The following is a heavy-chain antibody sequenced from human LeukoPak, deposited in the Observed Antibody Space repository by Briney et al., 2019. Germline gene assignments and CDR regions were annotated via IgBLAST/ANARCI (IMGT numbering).Heavy chain of an antibody. CDR3: VRVATTPDY. J-gene: IGHJ4*02. Sequence: GGSLRLSCAASGFTFSDYYMSWIRQAPGKGLEWVAYTGGLRNTTYYADSVKGRFTIFRDIAKHSLFLQMDSLRAEDTALYYCVRVATTPDYWGQGTLVTVSS. V-gene: IGHV3-11*01. CDR2: TGGLRNTT. CDR1: GFTFSDYY. D-gene: IGHD5-12*01.